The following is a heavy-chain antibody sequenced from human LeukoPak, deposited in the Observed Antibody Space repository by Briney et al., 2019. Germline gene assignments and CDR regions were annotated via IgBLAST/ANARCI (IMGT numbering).Heavy chain of an antibody. CDR1: GGSVSSGDYY. Sequence: SQTLSLTCTVSGGSVSSGDYYWSRIRQPPGKGLEWIGYIYYSGNTYYNPSLKSRLTISLDTSKNQFSLRLTSATAADTAVYYCARARRFAAAGTTAFDIWGQGTMVTVSS. D-gene: IGHD6-13*01. J-gene: IGHJ3*02. CDR3: ARARRFAAAGTTAFDI. V-gene: IGHV4-30-4*01. CDR2: IYYSGNT.